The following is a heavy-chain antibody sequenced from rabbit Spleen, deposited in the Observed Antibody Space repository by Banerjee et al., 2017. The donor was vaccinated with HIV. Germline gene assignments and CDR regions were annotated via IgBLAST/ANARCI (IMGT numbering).Heavy chain of an antibody. CDR1: GFSFSSSYY. V-gene: IGHV1S45*01. CDR2: IYTGSGRT. D-gene: IGHD8-1*01. Sequence: QEQLVESGGGLVQPEGSLTLTCTASGFSFSSSYYMCWVRQAPGKGLEWIGCIYTGSGRTYYANWAKGRFTISKTSSTTVTLQMTSLTAADTATYFCARDAGTGDYIDVYFSLWGPGTLVTVS. CDR3: ARDAGTGDYIDVYFSL. J-gene: IGHJ4*01.